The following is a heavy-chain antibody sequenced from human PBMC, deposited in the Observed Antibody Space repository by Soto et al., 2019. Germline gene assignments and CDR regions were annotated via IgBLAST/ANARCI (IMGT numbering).Heavy chain of an antibody. J-gene: IGHJ2*01. Sequence: QVHLQQWGAGLLKPSETLSLTCAVYGGSSSGSSGSWIGQPPGKGLEWIGEINHSGSTNFNPSLKSRVTISVDKSKNQCSLKMTSVTAADAAVYYCAAHLKTTVTVYWYFDLWGRGTLVTVSS. CDR1: GGSSSGSS. CDR3: AAHLKTTVTVYWYFDL. D-gene: IGHD4-17*01. V-gene: IGHV4-34*01. CDR2: INHSGST.